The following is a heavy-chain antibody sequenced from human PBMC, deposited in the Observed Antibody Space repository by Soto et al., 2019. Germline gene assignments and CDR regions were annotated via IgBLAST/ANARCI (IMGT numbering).Heavy chain of an antibody. D-gene: IGHD5-12*01. CDR3: ARSSGYGPYYYYHTDV. Sequence: ASVKVSCKASGYTFTSYDINWVRQATGQGLEWMGWMNPNSGNTGYAQKFQGRVTMTRNTSISTAYMELSSLRSEDTAVYYCARSSGYGPYYYYHTDVWGKGTTVTVSS. J-gene: IGHJ6*03. V-gene: IGHV1-8*01. CDR1: GYTFTSYD. CDR2: MNPNSGNT.